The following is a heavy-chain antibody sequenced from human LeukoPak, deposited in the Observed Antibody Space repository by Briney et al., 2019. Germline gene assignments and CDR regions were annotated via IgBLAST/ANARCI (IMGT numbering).Heavy chain of an antibody. CDR3: AKDFTPDGIWDIDY. J-gene: IGHJ4*02. D-gene: IGHD1-14*01. CDR1: GFTFGKYT. V-gene: IGHV3-23*01. Sequence: GGSLRLSCVASGFTFGKYTMSWVRQAPGKGLEWVSGIYGGGSGSTFYAESVKGRFTISRDNSKNTLYLQMNSLRDEDTAIYYCAKDFTPDGIWDIDYWGRGTLITVSS. CDR2: IYGGGSGST.